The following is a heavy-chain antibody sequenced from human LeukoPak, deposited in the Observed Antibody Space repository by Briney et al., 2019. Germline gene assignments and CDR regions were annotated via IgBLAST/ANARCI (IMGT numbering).Heavy chain of an antibody. V-gene: IGHV3-11*01. CDR2: ISSSGSTI. CDR3: ARDLGYCSSTSCYSDYYGMDV. D-gene: IGHD2-2*02. J-gene: IGHJ6*02. CDR1: GFTFSDYY. Sequence: GGSLRLSCAASGFTFSDYYMSGIRQAPGKGLEWVSYISSSGSTIYYADSVKGRFTISRDNAKNSLYLQMNSLRAEDTAVYYCARDLGYCSSTSCYSDYYGMDVWGQGTTVTVSS.